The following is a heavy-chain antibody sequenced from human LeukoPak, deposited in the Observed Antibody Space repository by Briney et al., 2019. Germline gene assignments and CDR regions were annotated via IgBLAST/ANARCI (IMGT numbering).Heavy chain of an antibody. CDR1: GFTFSSYG. CDR2: IRYDGSNK. J-gene: IGHJ4*02. CDR3: AKDSSWFGELRGGLDY. V-gene: IGHV3-30*02. Sequence: GGSLRLSCAASGFTFSSYGMHWVRQAPGKGLEWVAFIRYDGSNKYYADSVKGRFTISRDNSKNTLYLQMNSLRAEDTAVYYCAKDSSWFGELRGGLDYWGQGTLVSDSS. D-gene: IGHD3-10*01.